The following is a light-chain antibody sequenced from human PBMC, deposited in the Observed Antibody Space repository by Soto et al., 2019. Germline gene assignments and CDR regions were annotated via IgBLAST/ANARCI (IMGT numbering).Light chain of an antibody. J-gene: IGLJ1*01. Sequence: QSVLTQPASVSGSPGQSITISCTGTSSDVGGYNSVSWYRQDPGKAPKLMIYDVTNRPSEVSNRFSGSKSGNTASLTISGLQAEDEADYYCSSFTSSITYVFGTGTKVTVL. CDR1: SSDVGGYNS. CDR2: DVT. V-gene: IGLV2-14*01. CDR3: SSFTSSITYV.